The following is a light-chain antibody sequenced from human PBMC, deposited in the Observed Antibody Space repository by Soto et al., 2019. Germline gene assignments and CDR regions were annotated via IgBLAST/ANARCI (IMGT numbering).Light chain of an antibody. J-gene: IGKJ3*01. CDR1: QSINNRY. CDR2: GAS. CDR3: QQFGSSPGFT. Sequence: EIVLTQSPGTLSLSPGERATLSCRASQSINNRYLAWYQQKPGQAPPLLIYGASSRATGIPDRFIGSGSGTDFTLTISRLEPEDFAVYYCQQFGSSPGFTFGPGTKVDIK. V-gene: IGKV3-20*01.